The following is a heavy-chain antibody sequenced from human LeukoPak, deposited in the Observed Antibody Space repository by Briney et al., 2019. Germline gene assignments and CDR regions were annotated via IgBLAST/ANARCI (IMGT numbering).Heavy chain of an antibody. V-gene: IGHV3-30-3*01. CDR2: ISYDGSNK. CDR3: ARGLGDYTSGWWDY. CDR1: GFIFSNYA. D-gene: IGHD6-19*01. J-gene: IGHJ4*02. Sequence: GGSLRLSCAASGFIFSNYAMHWVRQAPGKGLEWVAVISYDGSNKYYADSVKGRFTISRDNSKNTPYLQMNSLSPEDTSVYYCARGLGDYTSGWWDYWGQGTLVTVSS.